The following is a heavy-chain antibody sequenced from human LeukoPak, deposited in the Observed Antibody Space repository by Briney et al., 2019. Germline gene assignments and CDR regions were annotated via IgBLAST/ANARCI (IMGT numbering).Heavy chain of an antibody. Sequence: GGSLRLSCAASGFTFDDYAVHWVRQAPGKGLDWVSGISWNSGSIGYADSVKGRFTISRDNAKNSLYLQMNSLRAEDTALYYCAKDYYYDSSGYWTNWFDPWGQGTLVTVSS. J-gene: IGHJ5*02. CDR2: ISWNSGSI. CDR1: GFTFDDYA. D-gene: IGHD3-22*01. CDR3: AKDYYYDSSGYWTNWFDP. V-gene: IGHV3-9*01.